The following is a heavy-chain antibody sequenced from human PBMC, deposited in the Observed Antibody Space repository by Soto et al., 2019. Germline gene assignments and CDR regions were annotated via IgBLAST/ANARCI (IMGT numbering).Heavy chain of an antibody. Sequence: QLQLQESGSGLVKPSQTLSLTCAVSGGSISSGGYTWSWIRQPPGKGLEWIGYIYHSGSTYYNPSSKSRVTMSVDRSKNQFSLKLSSVPAADTAVYYCARLEIGNYWYFDLWGRGTLVTVSS. D-gene: IGHD3-22*01. V-gene: IGHV4-30-2*01. CDR2: IYHSGST. CDR3: ARLEIGNYWYFDL. CDR1: GGSISSGGYT. J-gene: IGHJ2*01.